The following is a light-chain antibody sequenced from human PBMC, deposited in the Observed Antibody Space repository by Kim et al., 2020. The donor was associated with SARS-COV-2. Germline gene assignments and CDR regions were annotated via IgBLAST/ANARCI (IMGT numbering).Light chain of an antibody. V-gene: IGLV4-69*02. J-gene: IGLJ3*02. CDR2: LKSDGSH. CDR3: QTWDTGIRV. Sequence: QLVLTQSPYASASLGASVKLTCTLSSGHSTYAIAWHQQQPEKGPRYLMKLKSDGSHSKGDGIPNRFSGSSSGAERYLTISSLQSEDEADYYCQTWDTGIRVFGGGTQLTVL. CDR1: SGHSTYA.